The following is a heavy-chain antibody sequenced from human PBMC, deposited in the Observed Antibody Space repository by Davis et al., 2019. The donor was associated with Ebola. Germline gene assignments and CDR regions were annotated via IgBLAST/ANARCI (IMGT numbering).Heavy chain of an antibody. CDR2: ITWNSGTI. D-gene: IGHD7-27*01. CDR3: AKDGGENYFYGMDV. CDR1: GFTFDDFA. Sequence: PGGSLRLSCVASGFTFDDFAMHWVRQVPGKGLEWVSGITWNSGTIGYADSLKGRFTISRENSKNSLYLQMNDLKAEETALYYCAKDGGENYFYGMDVWGQGTTVTVSS. J-gene: IGHJ6*02. V-gene: IGHV3-9*01.